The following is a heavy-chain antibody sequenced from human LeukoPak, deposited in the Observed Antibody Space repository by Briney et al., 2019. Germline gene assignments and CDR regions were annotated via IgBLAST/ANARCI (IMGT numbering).Heavy chain of an antibody. V-gene: IGHV1-18*01. D-gene: IGHD3-10*01. CDR3: TIDLGISVRSITFDY. CDR2: ISAYNGNT. J-gene: IGHJ4*02. Sequence: ASVKVSCKASGYTFTSYGISWVRQAPGQGLEWMGWISAYNGNTNYAQKLQGRVTMTTDTPTSTAYMELRSLRSDDTAVYYCTIDLGISVRSITFDYWGQGTLVTVSS. CDR1: GYTFTSYG.